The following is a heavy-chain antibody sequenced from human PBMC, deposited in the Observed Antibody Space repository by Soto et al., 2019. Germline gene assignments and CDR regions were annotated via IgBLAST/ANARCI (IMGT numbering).Heavy chain of an antibody. CDR1: GGSISSYY. Sequence: ETLSLTCTVSGGSISSYYWSWIRQPPGKGLEWIGYIYYSGSTNYNPSLKSRVTISVDTSKNQFSLKLSSVTAADTAVYYCARVGSYCSSTSCYFDYWGQGTLVTVSS. CDR3: ARVGSYCSSTSCYFDY. J-gene: IGHJ4*02. D-gene: IGHD2-2*01. V-gene: IGHV4-59*01. CDR2: IYYSGST.